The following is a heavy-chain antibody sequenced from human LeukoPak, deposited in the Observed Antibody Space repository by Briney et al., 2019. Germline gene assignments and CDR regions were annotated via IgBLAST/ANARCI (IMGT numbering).Heavy chain of an antibody. CDR1: GLTFSRSA. CDR3: ARPLDSSNNYFDY. Sequence: WGSLRLSCAASGLTFSRSAMNWVRQAPGKGLEWVSFISSSSNYMSYADSAKGRFTISRDNAKNSLYLQMNSLRAEDTAVYYCARPLDSSNNYFDYWGQGPLVTVSA. CDR2: ISSSSNYM. J-gene: IGHJ4*02. D-gene: IGHD6-13*01. V-gene: IGHV3-21*01.